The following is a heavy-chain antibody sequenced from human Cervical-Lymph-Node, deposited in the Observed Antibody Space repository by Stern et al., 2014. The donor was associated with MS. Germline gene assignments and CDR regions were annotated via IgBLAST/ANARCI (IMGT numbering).Heavy chain of an antibody. D-gene: IGHD1-1*01. CDR2: INTSDGDT. J-gene: IGHJ4*02. V-gene: IGHV1-46*01. CDR1: GYTFTTYY. Sequence: VQLVQSGAEVKKPGASVNVYCVTSGYTFTTYYVHWVRQAPGQGLEWMGIINTSDGDTSHTRRFQDRVTMTRDTSASTVYLKLSSLKSEDTAVYYCARQRTTGHMDFDYWGQGTLVTVSS. CDR3: ARQRTTGHMDFDY.